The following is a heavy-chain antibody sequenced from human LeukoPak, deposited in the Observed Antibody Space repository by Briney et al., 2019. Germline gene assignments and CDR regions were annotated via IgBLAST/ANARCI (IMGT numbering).Heavy chain of an antibody. D-gene: IGHD2-2*01. J-gene: IGHJ4*02. Sequence: PSETLSLTCAVSGGSFSGYYWSWIRQPPGKGLEWIGEINHSGSTNYKPSLKSRVTISVDTSKNKFSLKLSSVTAADTAVYYWARGRCSSTSCYPGGYWGQGTLVTVSS. CDR1: GGSFSGYY. CDR3: ARGRCSSTSCYPGGY. CDR2: INHSGST. V-gene: IGHV4-34*01.